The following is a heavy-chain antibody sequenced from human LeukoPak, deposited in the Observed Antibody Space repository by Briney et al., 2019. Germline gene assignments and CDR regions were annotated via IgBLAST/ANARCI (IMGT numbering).Heavy chain of an antibody. CDR3: ARPGIAVAGTYAFDI. J-gene: IGHJ3*02. Sequence: GGSLRLSCAASGFTFSSYWMSWVRQAPGKGLEWVANIKQDGSEKYYVDSVKGRFTISRDNAKNSLHLQMNSLRAEDTAVYYCARPGIAVAGTYAFDIWGQGTMVTVSS. D-gene: IGHD6-19*01. V-gene: IGHV3-7*01. CDR1: GFTFSSYW. CDR2: IKQDGSEK.